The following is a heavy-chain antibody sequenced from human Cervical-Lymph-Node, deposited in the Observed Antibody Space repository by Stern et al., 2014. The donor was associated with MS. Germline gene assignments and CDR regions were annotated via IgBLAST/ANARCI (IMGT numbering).Heavy chain of an antibody. Sequence: QVQLQESGPGLVKPSQTLSLTCTVSGGSISSGGYYWSWIRQHTGKGLEWIGYIYYSGRTYYNPSLKSRGTISVDTPKNQYTLKMSSVTAADTAVYYCARDLGYSYGTDYYGMDVWGQGTTVTVSS. CDR2: IYYSGRT. J-gene: IGHJ6*02. D-gene: IGHD5-18*01. CDR3: ARDLGYSYGTDYYGMDV. V-gene: IGHV4-31*03. CDR1: GGSISSGGYY.